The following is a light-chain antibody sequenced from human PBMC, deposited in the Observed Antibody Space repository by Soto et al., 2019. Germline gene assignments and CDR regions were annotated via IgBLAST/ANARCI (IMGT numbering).Light chain of an antibody. CDR1: QNINNY. V-gene: IGKV1-33*01. J-gene: IGKJ5*01. CDR3: QQYENLPT. CDR2: YVS. Sequence: DIQMTQSPSSLSASVGDRVTITCQASQNINNYVNLYQHKPWRAPNLLXXYVSNLEAGVPSRFRGSGSGTDFTFTISRLQPEDIATYYCQQYENLPTFGQGTRLEIK.